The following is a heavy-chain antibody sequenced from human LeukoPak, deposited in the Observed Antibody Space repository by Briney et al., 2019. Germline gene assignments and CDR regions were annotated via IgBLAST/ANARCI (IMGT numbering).Heavy chain of an antibody. J-gene: IGHJ4*02. V-gene: IGHV4-59*01. CDR2: VYYSGST. CDR1: GGSISGYY. D-gene: IGHD3-22*01. Sequence: PSETLSLTCTVSGGSISGYYWSWIRQPPGKGLEWIGYVYYSGSTSYSPPLRSRVTISVDTSKNQFSLKLSSVTAADTAVYYCARTIYYYDRVFEYWGQGTLVSVSS. CDR3: ARTIYYYDRVFEY.